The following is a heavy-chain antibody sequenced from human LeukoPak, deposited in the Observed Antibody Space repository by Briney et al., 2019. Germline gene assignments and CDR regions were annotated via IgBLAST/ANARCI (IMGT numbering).Heavy chain of an antibody. CDR3: AKGRGGSCYDC. Sequence: GGSLRLSCAASGFTFSSYSMNWVRQAPGKGLEWVSAISGSGGSTYYADSVKGRFTISRDNSKNTLYLQMNSLRAEDTAVYYCAKGRGGSCYDCWGQGTLVTVSS. J-gene: IGHJ4*02. CDR2: ISGSGGST. CDR1: GFTFSSYS. D-gene: IGHD2-15*01. V-gene: IGHV3-23*01.